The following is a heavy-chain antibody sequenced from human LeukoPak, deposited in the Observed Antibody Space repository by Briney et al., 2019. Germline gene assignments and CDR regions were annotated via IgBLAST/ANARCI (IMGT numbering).Heavy chain of an antibody. Sequence: ASVKVSCKVSGYTLTELSIHWVRQAPGKGLEWMGGIDPDDGETIYSPKFQGRVTMTEDTSTDTAHLVLSGLRSADTAVYFCAAVSGSYTLLDCWGQGTPVTVSS. CDR2: IDPDDGET. D-gene: IGHD1-26*01. CDR1: GYTLTELS. CDR3: AAVSGSYTLLDC. V-gene: IGHV1-24*01. J-gene: IGHJ4*02.